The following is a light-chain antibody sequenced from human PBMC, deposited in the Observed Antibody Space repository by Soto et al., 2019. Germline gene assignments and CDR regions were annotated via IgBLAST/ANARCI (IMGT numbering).Light chain of an antibody. CDR2: AAS. CDR3: QQANSFPST. Sequence: DIQMTQSPSSVSASVGDRVTITCRASQGISSWLVWYQQKPGKAPKLLIYAASSLQSGVPSRFSGSGSGTDFTLTISSLQPEDFATYHCQQANSFPSTFGGGTKVEIK. J-gene: IGKJ4*01. V-gene: IGKV1-12*02. CDR1: QGISSW.